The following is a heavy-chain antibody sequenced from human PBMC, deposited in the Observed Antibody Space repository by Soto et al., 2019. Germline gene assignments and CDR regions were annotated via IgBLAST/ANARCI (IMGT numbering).Heavy chain of an antibody. CDR1: GLTISRFA. Sequence: PGGSLRLSCAASGLTISRFAMHWVRQAPGKGLEWVAVIGYDGSNKDYADSVKGRFTISRDNSKNTLYLQMNSLRPEDTAVYYCARDPVNYYGSWTYGMDVWGQGTTVTVSS. CDR3: ARDPVNYYGSWTYGMDV. V-gene: IGHV3-30-3*01. D-gene: IGHD3-10*01. J-gene: IGHJ6*02. CDR2: IGYDGSNK.